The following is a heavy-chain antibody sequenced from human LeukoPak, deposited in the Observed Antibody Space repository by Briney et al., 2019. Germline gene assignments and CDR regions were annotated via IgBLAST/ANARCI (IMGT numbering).Heavy chain of an antibody. CDR2: IYTSGST. V-gene: IGHV4-59*10. CDR1: GGSFSGYY. CDR3: ARGGDVPFDY. D-gene: IGHD2-21*01. J-gene: IGHJ4*02. Sequence: SETLSLTCAVYGGSFSGYYWSWIRQPAGKGLEWIGRIYTSGSTNYNPSLKSRVTMSVDTSKNQFSLKLSSVTAADTAVYYCARGGDVPFDYWGQGTLVTVSS.